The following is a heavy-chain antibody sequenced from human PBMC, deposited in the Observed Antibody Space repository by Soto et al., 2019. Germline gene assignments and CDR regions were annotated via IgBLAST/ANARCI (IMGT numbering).Heavy chain of an antibody. CDR2: IFPDSSDT. J-gene: IGHJ6*02. D-gene: IGHD3-22*01. V-gene: IGHV5-51*01. Sequence: PGESLKISCQVSGYDFTNFWTAWVRQMPGKGLEWMGIIFPDSSDTRYSPSFQGQVTISADKSISTAYLQWSSLKASDTATYYCARLKYYYDSTGYLGGMDVWGQGSKVTGSS. CDR1: GYDFTNFW. CDR3: ARLKYYYDSTGYLGGMDV.